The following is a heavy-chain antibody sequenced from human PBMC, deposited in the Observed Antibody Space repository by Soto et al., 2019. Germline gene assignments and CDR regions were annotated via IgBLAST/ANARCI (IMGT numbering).Heavy chain of an antibody. Sequence: DVKLVESGGGLVQPGGSLRLSCAASGFTVGAKYMSWVRQAPGKGLEWVSVLYGSGDTYYADSVRGRFTISRDSSKNTLYLQMKSLRLDDTGVYYCAKAILQWQKVEWFDHWGQGALVSVSS. CDR1: GFTVGAKY. CDR2: LYGSGDT. J-gene: IGHJ5*02. D-gene: IGHD6-19*01. V-gene: IGHV3-66*01. CDR3: AKAILQWQKVEWFDH.